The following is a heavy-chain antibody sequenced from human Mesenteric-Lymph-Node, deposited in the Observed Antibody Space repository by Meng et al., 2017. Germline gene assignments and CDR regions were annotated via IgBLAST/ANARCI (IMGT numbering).Heavy chain of an antibody. CDR2: ISSNGDSK. Sequence: GESLKISCAASGFTFDYYYMAWIRQAPGKGLEWLSYISSNGDSKYYAASVKGRFTISRDNANNSLSLQINNLRVEDTAVYYCTRDRVGADYFDSWGQGTLVTVSS. V-gene: IGHV3-11*04. CDR1: GFTFDYYY. J-gene: IGHJ4*02. D-gene: IGHD1-26*01. CDR3: TRDRVGADYFDS.